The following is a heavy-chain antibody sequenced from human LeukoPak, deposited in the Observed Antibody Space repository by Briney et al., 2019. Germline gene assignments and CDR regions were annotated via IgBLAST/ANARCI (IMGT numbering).Heavy chain of an antibody. J-gene: IGHJ4*02. CDR3: ASPLWFGELSKGDY. Sequence: GGSLRLSCAASGFTFSSYEMNWVRQAPGKGLEWVSYISSSGSTIYYADSVKGRFTISRHNSKNTLYLQMNSLRAEDTAVYYCASPLWFGELSKGDYWGQGTLVTVSS. V-gene: IGHV3-48*03. CDR1: GFTFSSYE. D-gene: IGHD3-10*01. CDR2: ISSSGSTI.